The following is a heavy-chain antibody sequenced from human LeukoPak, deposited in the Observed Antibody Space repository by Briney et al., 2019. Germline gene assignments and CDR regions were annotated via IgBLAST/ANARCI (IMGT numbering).Heavy chain of an antibody. D-gene: IGHD5-24*01. J-gene: IGHJ4*02. V-gene: IGHV3-7*03. CDR3: AKDLGDGYNY. CDR2: IKTDGSQI. CDR1: GFTFSSYW. Sequence: GGSLRLSCVASGFTFSSYWMTWVRQAPGKGLEWVANIKTDGSQIYYVDSVKGRFTISRDNSKNTLYLQMNTLRAEDTAVYYCAKDLGDGYNYWGQGTLVTVSS.